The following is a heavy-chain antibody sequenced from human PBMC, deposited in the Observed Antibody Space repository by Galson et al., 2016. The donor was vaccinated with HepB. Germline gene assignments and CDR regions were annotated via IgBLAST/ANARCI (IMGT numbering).Heavy chain of an antibody. CDR3: TTDVKWDILFRSEYFEMKV. D-gene: IGHD3-9*01. Sequence: SLRLSCAASGFSFTNAWMNWVRQAPGQGLEWVGRSKGQNDFGDIDYAGPVKGSYVISRDASKNTMYLQMNRLETEDTAVYDCTTDVKWDILFRSEYFEMKVWGRGTTVTVSS. J-gene: IGHJ6*02. V-gene: IGHV3-15*07. CDR2: SKGQNDFGDI. CDR1: GFSFTNAW.